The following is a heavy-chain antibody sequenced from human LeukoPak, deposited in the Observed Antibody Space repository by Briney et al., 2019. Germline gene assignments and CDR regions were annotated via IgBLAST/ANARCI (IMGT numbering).Heavy chain of an antibody. CDR1: GYTLTELS. J-gene: IGHJ3*01. Sequence: GASVKVSCKVSGYTLTELSMHWVRQPPGKGLEWMGGVDPEDGETIYAQKLQGRVTMTTDTSTSTAYMELRSLRSDDTAVYYCARDDGVGAKFDVDAFDPWAQGTMVTVSS. CDR3: ARDDGVGAKFDVDAFDP. V-gene: IGHV1-24*01. D-gene: IGHD1-26*01. CDR2: VDPEDGET.